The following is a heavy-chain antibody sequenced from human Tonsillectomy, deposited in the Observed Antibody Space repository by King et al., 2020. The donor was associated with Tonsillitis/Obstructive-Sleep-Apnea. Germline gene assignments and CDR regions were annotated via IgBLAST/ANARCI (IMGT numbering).Heavy chain of an antibody. V-gene: IGHV3-7*01. Sequence: VQLVESGGDLVQPGGSLRLSCAASGFTFSTYWMSWVRQPPGKGLEWVATLNQDGGVKHYVDSLKGRFTVSRDNAENSLYLQMNSLRVDDTAVYYCARLRDSGTTYDFWGQGALVTVSS. D-gene: IGHD1-14*01. CDR3: ARLRDSGTTYDF. CDR2: LNQDGGVK. CDR1: GFTFSTYW. J-gene: IGHJ4*02.